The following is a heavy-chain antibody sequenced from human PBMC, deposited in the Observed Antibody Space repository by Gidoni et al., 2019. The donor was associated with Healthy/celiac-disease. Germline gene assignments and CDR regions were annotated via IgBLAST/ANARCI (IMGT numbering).Heavy chain of an antibody. CDR3: ATCHFSGGSCYLGY. J-gene: IGHJ4*02. D-gene: IGHD2-15*01. Sequence: EVQLVESGGGLVQPGGSLRLSCAASGFTFSSYSMNWVRQAPGKGLEWVSYISSSSSTIYYADSVKGRFTISRDNAKNSLYLQMNSLRDEDTAVYYCATCHFSGGSCYLGYWGQGTLVTVSS. V-gene: IGHV3-48*02. CDR2: ISSSSSTI. CDR1: GFTFSSYS.